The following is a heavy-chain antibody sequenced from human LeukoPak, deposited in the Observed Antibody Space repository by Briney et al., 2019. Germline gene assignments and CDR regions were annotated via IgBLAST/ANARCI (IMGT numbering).Heavy chain of an antibody. CDR2: IWNDGTNK. CDR1: GFTFSSYG. V-gene: IGHV3-33*01. J-gene: IGHJ2*01. D-gene: IGHD3-22*01. CDR3: ARDRYYDSSGYRWYFDL. Sequence: PGRSLRLSCAASGFTFSSYGMHWVRQAPGKGLGWGAVIWNDGTNKYYADSVKGRFTISRDNSKNTLYLQMNSLRAEDTAVYYCARDRYYDSSGYRWYFDLWGRGTLVTVSS.